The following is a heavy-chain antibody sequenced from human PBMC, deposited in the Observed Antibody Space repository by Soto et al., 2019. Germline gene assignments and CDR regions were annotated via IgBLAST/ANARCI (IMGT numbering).Heavy chain of an antibody. Sequence: QVQLVQSGAEVKKPGSSVKVSCKASGGTFSSYAISWVRQAPGQGLEWMGGIIPIFGTANYAQKFQGRVTITADKSTSTAYMELISLRSEDTAVYYCASRRRYCTNGVCYLSGMDVWGQGSTVTFSS. CDR3: ASRRRYCTNGVCYLSGMDV. V-gene: IGHV1-69*06. CDR1: GGTFSSYA. CDR2: IIPIFGTA. D-gene: IGHD2-8*01. J-gene: IGHJ6*02.